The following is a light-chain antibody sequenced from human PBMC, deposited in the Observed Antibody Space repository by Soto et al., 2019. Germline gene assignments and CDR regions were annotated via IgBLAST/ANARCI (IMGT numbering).Light chain of an antibody. CDR2: LTS. J-gene: IGKJ1*01. CDR1: QSISTY. Sequence: DIQMTQSPSSLSASVGDRVTITCRASQSISTYLNWFQQKPGRAPKLLIYLTSTLQSGVPSRFSGSGSGTDFTLTISSLQPVDFATYYCQQSSTTPWTFGQGTKVDVK. CDR3: QQSSTTPWT. V-gene: IGKV1-39*01.